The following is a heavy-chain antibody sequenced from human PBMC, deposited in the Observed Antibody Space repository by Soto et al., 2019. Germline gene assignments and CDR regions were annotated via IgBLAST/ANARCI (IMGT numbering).Heavy chain of an antibody. J-gene: IGHJ6*02. D-gene: IGHD3-10*01. CDR3: ARDMDGSGRSYYYGMDV. V-gene: IGHV3-33*01. CDR1: GFTFSSYG. CDR2: IWYDGSNK. Sequence: PGGSLSLSCAASGFTFSSYGMHWVRQAPGKGLEWVAVIWYDGSNKYYADSVKGRFTISRDNSKNTLYLQMNSLRAEDTAVHYCARDMDGSGRSYYYGMDVWGQGTTVTVSS.